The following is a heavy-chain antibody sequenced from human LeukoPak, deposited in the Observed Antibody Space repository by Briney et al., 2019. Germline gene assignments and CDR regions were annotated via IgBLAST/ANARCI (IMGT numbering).Heavy chain of an antibody. CDR1: GGSISSY. V-gene: IGHV4-59*01. Sequence: PSETLSLTCTVSGGSISSYWSWIRQSPGKGLEWIGYIYFTGTTNYNPSLKSRLTISVDTSRNQFSLKLSSATAADTAIYYCVNGGSYLTKWGQGTLVTVSS. D-gene: IGHD3-10*01. J-gene: IGHJ4*02. CDR3: VNGGSYLTK. CDR2: IYFTGTT.